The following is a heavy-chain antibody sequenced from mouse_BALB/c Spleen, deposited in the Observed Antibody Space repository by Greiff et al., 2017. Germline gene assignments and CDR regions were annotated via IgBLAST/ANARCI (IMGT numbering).Heavy chain of an antibody. V-gene: IGHV3-6*02. CDR2: ISYDGSN. CDR1: GYSITSGYY. J-gene: IGHJ2*01. D-gene: IGHD3-3*01. CDR3: ASGGDGGFDY. Sequence: ESGPGLVKPSQSLSLTCSVTGYSITSGYYWNWIRQFPGNKLEWMGYISYDGSNNYNPSLKNRISITRDTSKNQFFLKLNSVTTEETATYYCASGGDGGFDYWGQGTTLTVSS.